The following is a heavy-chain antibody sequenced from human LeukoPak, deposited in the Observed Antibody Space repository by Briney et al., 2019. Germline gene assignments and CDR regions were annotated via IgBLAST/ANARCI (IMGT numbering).Heavy chain of an antibody. D-gene: IGHD3-22*01. Sequence: SETLSLTCTVSGGSIISSSSYWGWIRQPPGTGLEWIGSIYYSGSAYYNPSLKSRVTLSLDTSKNQFSLKLSSVTAADTAVYYCARSDYKYYYDSSGYSYAFDIWGQGTMVTVSS. J-gene: IGHJ3*02. CDR3: ARSDYKYYYDSSGYSYAFDI. V-gene: IGHV4-39*07. CDR2: IYYSGSA. CDR1: GGSIISSSSY.